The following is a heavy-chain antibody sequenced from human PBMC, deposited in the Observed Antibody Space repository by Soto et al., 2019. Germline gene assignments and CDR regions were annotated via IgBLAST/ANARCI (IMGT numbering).Heavy chain of an antibody. CDR2: ISYDGNNK. V-gene: IGHV3-30*18. Sequence: PRGSLRLSCAASVFTFSSYGMHWVRQAPGKGLEWVAVISYDGNNKYYADSVKGRFTISRDNFKNTLYLQMDSLRAEDTSMYYCAKYQLESTGTTPIFWGHGTPGTVSA. CDR3: AKYQLESTGTTPIF. D-gene: IGHD4-17*01. CDR1: VFTFSSYG. J-gene: IGHJ4*01.